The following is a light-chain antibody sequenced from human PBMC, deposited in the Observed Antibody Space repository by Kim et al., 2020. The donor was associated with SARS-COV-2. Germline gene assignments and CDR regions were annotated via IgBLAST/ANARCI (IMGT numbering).Light chain of an antibody. J-gene: IGKJ5*01. CDR1: QSISSY. CDR2: AAS. V-gene: IGKV1-39*01. CDR3: QQSYSTLSIT. Sequence: DIQMTQSPSSLSASVGDRVTITCRASQSISSYLNWYQQKPGKAPKLLIYAASSLQSGVPSRFSGSGSGTDFTLTNSSLRPEDFATYYCQQSYSTLSITFGQGTRLEIK.